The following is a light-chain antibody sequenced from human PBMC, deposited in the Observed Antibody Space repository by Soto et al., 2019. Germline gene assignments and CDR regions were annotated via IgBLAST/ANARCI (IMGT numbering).Light chain of an antibody. Sequence: EIVLTQSPGTLSLSPGERATLSYRASQSFTSSYLAWYQQKPGQAPRLLIYGASIRATGIPDRFSGSGSGTDFSLSISGLEPEDFGVYYCQQYGSSPPIAFGQGTRLEIK. J-gene: IGKJ5*01. V-gene: IGKV3-20*01. CDR2: GAS. CDR3: QQYGSSPPIA. CDR1: QSFTSSY.